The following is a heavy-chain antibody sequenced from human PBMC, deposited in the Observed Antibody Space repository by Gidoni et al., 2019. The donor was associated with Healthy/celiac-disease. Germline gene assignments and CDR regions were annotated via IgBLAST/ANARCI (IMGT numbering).Heavy chain of an antibody. CDR2: IIPILGIA. CDR1: GGTFSSYA. D-gene: IGHD3-10*01. J-gene: IGHJ5*02. CDR3: ARDRSDRGWFDP. V-gene: IGHV1-69*09. Sequence: QVQLVQSGAEVKKPGSSVKVSCKASGGTFSSYAISWVRQAPGQGLEWMGRIIPILGIANYAQKFQGRVTITADKSTSTAYMELSSLRSEDTAVYYCARDRSDRGWFDPWGQGTLVTVSS.